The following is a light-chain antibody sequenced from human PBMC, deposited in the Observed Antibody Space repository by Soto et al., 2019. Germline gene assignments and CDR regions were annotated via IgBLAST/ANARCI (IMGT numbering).Light chain of an antibody. Sequence: DIQMTQSPSTLSASVGDRVTITCRASQSISSWLAWYQQKPGKAPKLLIYDASSLESGVPSRFSGSRSGTEFTHTLSSLQPDDFATYYCQQYNRYSGTFGQGTKVEIK. CDR2: DAS. CDR3: QQYNRYSGT. CDR1: QSISSW. J-gene: IGKJ1*01. V-gene: IGKV1-5*01.